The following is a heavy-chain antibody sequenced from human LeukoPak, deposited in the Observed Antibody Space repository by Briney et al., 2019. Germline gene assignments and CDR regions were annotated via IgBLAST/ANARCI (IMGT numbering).Heavy chain of an antibody. V-gene: IGHV3-30*02. CDR1: GFTFSSYG. Sequence: PGGSLRLSCAASGFTFSSYGMHWVRQAPGKGLEWVAFIRYDGSNKYYADSVKGRFTISRDNSKNTLYLQMNSLRAEDTAVYYCAKDRLEPPIYYYYYMDVWGKGTTVTVSS. D-gene: IGHD1-14*01. J-gene: IGHJ6*03. CDR2: IRYDGSNK. CDR3: AKDRLEPPIYYYYYMDV.